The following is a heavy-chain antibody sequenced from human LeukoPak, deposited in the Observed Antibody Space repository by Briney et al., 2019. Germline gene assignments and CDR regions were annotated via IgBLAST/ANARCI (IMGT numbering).Heavy chain of an antibody. CDR3: TKSDGYGLIRI. J-gene: IGHJ3*02. Sequence: SETLSLTCAVYGGSFSGYYWSWIRQPPGKGLEWIGEINHSGSTYYKPSLKSRVTILVDSSKNQFSLKVRSVTAADTAAYYCTKSDGYGLIRICGRGTMVTVSS. CDR1: GGSFSGYY. V-gene: IGHV4-34*03. CDR2: INHSGST. D-gene: IGHD3-10*01.